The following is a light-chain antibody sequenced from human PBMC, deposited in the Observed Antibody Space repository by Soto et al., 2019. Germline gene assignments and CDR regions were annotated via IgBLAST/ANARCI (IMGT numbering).Light chain of an antibody. CDR2: GAS. Sequence: EIVLTQSPGTLSLSPGERATLSCRASQSVSSSFLAWYQQKPGQAPRLLIYGASSRATGIPDRFSGGGSGTDFTLTIIRLEPEDFAVYYCQQYGSSPPWTFGQGTKVEIK. J-gene: IGKJ1*01. CDR3: QQYGSSPPWT. CDR1: QSVSSSF. V-gene: IGKV3-20*01.